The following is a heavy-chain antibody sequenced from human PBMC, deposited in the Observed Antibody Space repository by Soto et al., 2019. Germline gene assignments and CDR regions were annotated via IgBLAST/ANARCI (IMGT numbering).Heavy chain of an antibody. CDR1: GGSFSGYY. D-gene: IGHD6-25*01. CDR2: INHSGST. CDR3: ARGGIAARTPFDY. Sequence: QVQLQQWGAGLLKPSETLSLTCAVYGGSFSGYYWCWIRQPPGKGLEWIGEINHSGSTNYNPSLKSRVTTSVDPSKNQVSLKLSSVTAADTAVYYCARGGIAARTPFDYWGQGTLVTVSS. J-gene: IGHJ4*02. V-gene: IGHV4-34*01.